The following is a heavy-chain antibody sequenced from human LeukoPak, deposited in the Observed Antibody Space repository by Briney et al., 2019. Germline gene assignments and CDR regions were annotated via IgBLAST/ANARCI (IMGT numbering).Heavy chain of an antibody. CDR2: INHSGST. CDR3: ASLYDCSGLLDY. D-gene: IGHD3-22*01. CDR1: GGSFSGYY. J-gene: IGHJ4*02. V-gene: IGHV4-34*01. Sequence: SETLSLTCAVYGGSFSGYYWSWIRQPPGKGLEWIGEINHSGSTNYNPSLKSRVTISVDTSKNQFSLKLSSVTAADTAVYYCASLYDCSGLLDYWGQGTLVTVSS.